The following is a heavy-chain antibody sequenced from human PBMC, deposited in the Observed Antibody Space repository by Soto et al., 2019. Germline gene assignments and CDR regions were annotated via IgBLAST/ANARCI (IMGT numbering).Heavy chain of an antibody. D-gene: IGHD3-3*01. J-gene: IGHJ4*02. Sequence: GGSLRLSCAASGFTFSSYWMSWVRQAPGKGLEWVANIKQDGSEKYYVDSVKGRFTISRDNAKNSLYLQMNSLRAEDTAVYYCARDRYDFWSGYYPLFDYWGQGTLVTVSS. CDR3: ARDRYDFWSGYYPLFDY. CDR2: IKQDGSEK. V-gene: IGHV3-7*01. CDR1: GFTFSSYW.